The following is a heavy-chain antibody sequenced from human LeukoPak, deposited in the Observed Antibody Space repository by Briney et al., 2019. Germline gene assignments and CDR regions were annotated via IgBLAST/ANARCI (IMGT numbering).Heavy chain of an antibody. CDR1: GFTFSSYW. D-gene: IGHD3-10*01. CDR2: INSDGSST. Sequence: PGGSLRLSCAASGFTFSSYWMHWVRQAPGKGLVWVSRINSDGSSTSYADSVKGRFAISRDNAKNTLYLQMNSLRAEDTAVYYCARSSPVLLWFGNTNGMDVWGQGTTVTVS. J-gene: IGHJ6*02. V-gene: IGHV3-74*01. CDR3: ARSSPVLLWFGNTNGMDV.